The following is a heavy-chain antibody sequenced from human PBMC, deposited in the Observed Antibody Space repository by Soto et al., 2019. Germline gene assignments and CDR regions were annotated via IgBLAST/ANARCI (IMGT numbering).Heavy chain of an antibody. CDR3: AKERRRRGIDY. V-gene: IGHV3-23*01. Sequence: EVQLFESGGGLGQPGGSLRLSCAASGFTFTNYAMTWVRQAPGEGLEWVSTISANGGSTYYVDSVKGRFTISRDNSKNTLYLQVNSLRAEDTAVYYCAKERRRRGIDYWGQGTLVTVST. J-gene: IGHJ4*02. D-gene: IGHD3-16*01. CDR1: GFTFTNYA. CDR2: ISANGGST.